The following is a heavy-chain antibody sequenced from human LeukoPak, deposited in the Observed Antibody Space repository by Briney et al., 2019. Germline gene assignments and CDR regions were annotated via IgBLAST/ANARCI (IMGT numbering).Heavy chain of an antibody. CDR3: ARNPRDGPPDY. CDR2: INTNTGNP. D-gene: IGHD2-21*01. J-gene: IGHJ4*02. Sequence: GASLKVSCKASGYTFISYPRNWVRQAPGQGLKWMGWINTNTGNPTYAQGFTGRFVFSLDTSVSTAYLQISSLKAEDTAIYYCARNPRDGPPDYWGQGTLVTVSS. V-gene: IGHV7-4-1*02. CDR1: GYTFISYP.